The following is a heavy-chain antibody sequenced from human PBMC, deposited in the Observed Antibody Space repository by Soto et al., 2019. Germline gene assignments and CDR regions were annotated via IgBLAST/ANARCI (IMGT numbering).Heavy chain of an antibody. CDR2: ISSSSSYI. CDR3: ARVLPPIMITFGGVNAFDM. D-gene: IGHD3-16*01. J-gene: IGHJ3*02. Sequence: GGSLRLSCAASGFTFSSYSMNWVRQAPGKGLEWVSSISSSSSYIYYADSVKGRFTISRDNAKNSLYLQMNSLRAEDTAVYYCARVLPPIMITFGGVNAFDMWGQGIMLTVSS. V-gene: IGHV3-21*01. CDR1: GFTFSSYS.